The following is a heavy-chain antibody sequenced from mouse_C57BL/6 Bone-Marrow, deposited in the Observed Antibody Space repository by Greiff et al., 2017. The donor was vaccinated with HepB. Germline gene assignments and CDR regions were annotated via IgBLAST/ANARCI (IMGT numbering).Heavy chain of an antibody. Sequence: EVKLVESGGDLVKPGGSLKLSCAASGFTFSSYGMSWVRQTPDKRLEWVATISSGGSYTYYPDSVKGRFTISRDNAKNTLYLQMSSLKSEDTAMYYCARLLCSFAYWGQGTLVTVSA. V-gene: IGHV5-6*01. CDR3: ARLLCSFAY. CDR1: GFTFSSYG. D-gene: IGHD1-1*02. J-gene: IGHJ3*01. CDR2: ISSGGSYT.